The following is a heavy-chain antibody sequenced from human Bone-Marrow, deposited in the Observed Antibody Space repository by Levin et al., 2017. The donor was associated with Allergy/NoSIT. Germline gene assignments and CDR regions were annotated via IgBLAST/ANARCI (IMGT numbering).Heavy chain of an antibody. D-gene: IGHD3-3*01. CDR2: INPNSGGT. Sequence: GESLKISCQASGYTFTDYYVHWVRQAPGQGLEWMGRINPNSGGTNYSQKFQGRVTMTRDTSISTAYMELSRLRSDDTAMYYCARDGGRRFLEWYRYWGQGTLVTVSS. CDR3: ARDGGRRFLEWYRY. CDR1: GYTFTDYY. V-gene: IGHV1-2*06. J-gene: IGHJ4*02.